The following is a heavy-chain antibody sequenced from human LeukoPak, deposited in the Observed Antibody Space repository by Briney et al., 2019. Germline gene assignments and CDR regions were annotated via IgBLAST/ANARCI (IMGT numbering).Heavy chain of an antibody. Sequence: SETLSLTCTVSAGSISIYYWSWIRRPPGKGLEWIGSIYYTGSTNYNPSLESRVTMSVDTSKNQFSLKLSSLTAADTAVYFCARGPHYYSYYGLDAWGQGTTVTVSS. V-gene: IGHV4-59*01. CDR1: AGSISIYY. CDR3: ARGPHYYSYYGLDA. J-gene: IGHJ6*02. CDR2: IYYTGST.